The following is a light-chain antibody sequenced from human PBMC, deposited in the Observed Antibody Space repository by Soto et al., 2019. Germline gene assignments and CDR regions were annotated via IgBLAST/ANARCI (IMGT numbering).Light chain of an antibody. Sequence: EIVMMQSPATLSVSPRERATLSCRASQALGNNLAWYQHKPGQAPSLLIYGASTRATGVPVRFSGSGSETEFTLSISSLQSDDLAVYYCQQYTNWPYTFGQGTKLEIK. CDR1: QALGNN. CDR2: GAS. V-gene: IGKV3-15*01. CDR3: QQYTNWPYT. J-gene: IGKJ2*01.